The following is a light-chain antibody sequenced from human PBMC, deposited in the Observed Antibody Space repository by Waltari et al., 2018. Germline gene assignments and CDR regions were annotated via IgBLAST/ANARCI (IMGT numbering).Light chain of an antibody. CDR1: SSDVGSYNR. CDR2: EVS. J-gene: IGLJ3*02. Sequence: QSALTQPPSVSGSPGQSVTISCTGTSSDVGSYNRVSWYQQPPGTAPKLMIYEVSNRPSGVPDRFSGSKSGNTASLTISGLQAEDEAHYYCSSYTSSSTFGVFGGGTKLTVL. V-gene: IGLV2-18*02. CDR3: SSYTSSSTFGV.